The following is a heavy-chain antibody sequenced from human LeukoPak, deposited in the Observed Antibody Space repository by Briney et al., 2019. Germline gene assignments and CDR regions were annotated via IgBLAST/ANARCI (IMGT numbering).Heavy chain of an antibody. D-gene: IGHD1-1*01. J-gene: IGHJ5*02. CDR2: TYYSGSP. Sequence: SETLSLTCTVSGGSISSYFWSWVRQPPGKGLEWLGNTYYSGSPNYNASLKSRVTITADTSKRQVSLKLTSVTAADTAVYYCARDRYNWNYARGHWFDPWGQGTLVAVSS. CDR1: GGSISSYF. CDR3: ARDRYNWNYARGHWFDP. V-gene: IGHV4-59*01.